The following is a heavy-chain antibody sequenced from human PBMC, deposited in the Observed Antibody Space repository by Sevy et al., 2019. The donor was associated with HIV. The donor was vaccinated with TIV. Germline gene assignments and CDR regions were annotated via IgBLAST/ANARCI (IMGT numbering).Heavy chain of an antibody. CDR1: GFTFSAYW. CDR3: GTDAWRSLVN. J-gene: IGHJ4*03. Sequence: GGSLRLSCAASGFTFSAYWMSWVRQAPGKGLGWVANLNQGGSEKYPVDSVKGRFPISRDNFKNFLYLQMNSLRVEDTAIYYCGTDAWRSLVNWGRGTVVTVSS. D-gene: IGHD6-6*01. V-gene: IGHV3-7*01. CDR2: LNQGGSEK.